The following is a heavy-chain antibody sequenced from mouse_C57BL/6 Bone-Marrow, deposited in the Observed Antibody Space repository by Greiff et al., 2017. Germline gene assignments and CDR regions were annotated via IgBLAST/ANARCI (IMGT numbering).Heavy chain of an antibody. CDR2: IDPNSGGT. Sequence: QVQLQQPGAELVKPGASVKLSCKASGYTFTSYWMHWVKPRPGRGLEWIGRIDPNSGGTKYNEQFKSKATLTVDKPSSTAYMQLSSLTSEDSAVYNGARDSRAQVYYYAMDYWGQGTSVTVSS. D-gene: IGHD1-3*01. J-gene: IGHJ4*01. CDR3: ARDSRAQVYYYAMDY. CDR1: GYTFTSYW. V-gene: IGHV1-72*01.